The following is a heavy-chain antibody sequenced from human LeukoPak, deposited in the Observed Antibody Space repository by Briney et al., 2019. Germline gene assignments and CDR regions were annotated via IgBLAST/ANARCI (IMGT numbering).Heavy chain of an antibody. V-gene: IGHV4-34*01. CDR2: INHRGTT. J-gene: IGHJ5*02. D-gene: IGHD5-18*01. CDR3: ARAPNTATQFDP. CDR1: GESFSGYY. Sequence: NSSETLSLSCAVYGESFSGYYWSWIRQPPGKGLEWIGEINHRGTTKYNPSLKSRLTISVDTSKNQFSLKLSSVTAADTAVYYCARAPNTATQFDPWGQGTLVTVSS.